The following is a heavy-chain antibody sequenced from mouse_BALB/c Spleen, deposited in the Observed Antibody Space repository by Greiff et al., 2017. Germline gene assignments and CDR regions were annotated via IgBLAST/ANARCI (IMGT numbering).Heavy chain of an antibody. CDR3: AGYGNYVGAMDY. J-gene: IGHJ4*01. Sequence: VNVVESGPGLVAPSQSLSITCTVSGFSLTSYGVHWVRQPPGKGLEWLGVIWRGGSTDYNAAFMSRLSITKDNSKSQVFFKMNSLQADDTAIYYCAGYGNYVGAMDYWGQGTSVTVSS. V-gene: IGHV2-5*01. CDR2: IWRGGST. D-gene: IGHD2-10*02. CDR1: GFSLTSYG.